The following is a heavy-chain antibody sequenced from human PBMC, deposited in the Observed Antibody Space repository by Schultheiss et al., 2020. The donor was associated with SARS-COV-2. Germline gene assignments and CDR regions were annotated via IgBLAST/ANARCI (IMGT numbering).Heavy chain of an antibody. CDR2: INHSGST. V-gene: IGHV4-34*01. CDR3: ARQISMDSSGYRRNDAFDI. J-gene: IGHJ3*02. D-gene: IGHD3-22*01. Sequence: SETLSLTCAVYGGSFSGYYWSWIRQPPGKGLEWIGEINHSGSTNYNPSLKSRVTISVDKSKNQFSLKLSSVTAADTAVYYCARQISMDSSGYRRNDAFDIWGQGTMVTVSS. CDR1: GGSFSGYY.